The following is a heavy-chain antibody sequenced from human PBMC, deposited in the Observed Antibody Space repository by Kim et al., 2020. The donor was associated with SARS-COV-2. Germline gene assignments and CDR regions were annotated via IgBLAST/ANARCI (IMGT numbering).Heavy chain of an antibody. J-gene: IGHJ4*02. CDR2: INHSGST. V-gene: IGHV4-34*01. CDR1: GGSFSGYY. Sequence: SETLSLTCAVYGGSFSGYYWSWIRQPPGKGLEWIGEINHSGSTNYNPSLKSRVTISVDTSKNQFSLKLSSVTAADTAVYYCARRVGYSYRPSLKFDYWGQGTLVTVSS. CDR3: ARRVGYSYRPSLKFDY. D-gene: IGHD5-18*01.